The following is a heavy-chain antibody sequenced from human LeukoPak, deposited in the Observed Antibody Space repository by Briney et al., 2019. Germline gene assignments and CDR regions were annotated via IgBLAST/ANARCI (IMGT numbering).Heavy chain of an antibody. J-gene: IGHJ3*02. CDR3: AREGRTFDI. CDR2: IYYSGST. V-gene: IGHV4-30-4*01. Sequence: SQTLSLTCTVSGGSISSGDYYWSWIRQPPGKGLEWIGYIYYSGSTYYNPSLKSRVTISVDTSKNQFSLKLSSVTAADTAVWGGAREGRTFDIWGQGTMVTVSS. CDR1: GGSISSGDYY.